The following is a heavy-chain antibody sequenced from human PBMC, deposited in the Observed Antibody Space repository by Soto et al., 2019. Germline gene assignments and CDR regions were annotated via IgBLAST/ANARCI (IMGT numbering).Heavy chain of an antibody. V-gene: IGHV3-23*01. D-gene: IGHD3-3*01. J-gene: IGHJ6*02. CDR2: ISGSGGST. CDR1: GFTFSSYA. CDR3: ANTVFGVVITPANYYYHGMDV. Sequence: PGGSLRLSCAASGFTFSSYAMSWVRQAPGKGLEWVSAISGSGGSTYYADSVKGRFTISRDNSKNTLYLQMNSLRAEDTAVYYCANTVFGVVITPANYYYHGMDVWGQGTTVTVSS.